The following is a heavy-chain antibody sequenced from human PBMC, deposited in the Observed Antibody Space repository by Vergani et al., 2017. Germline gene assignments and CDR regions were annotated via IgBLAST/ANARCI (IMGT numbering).Heavy chain of an antibody. V-gene: IGHV4-34*01. CDR2: INHSGST. J-gene: IGHJ6*02. CDR3: ARGRARXYSGYERYYYGMDV. CDR1: GGSFSGYY. Sequence: QVQLQQWGAGLLKPSETLTLTCAVYGGSFSGYYWSWIRQPPGTGLEWIGEINHSGSTNYNPSLKSRVTISVDTSKNQFSLKLSSVTAADTAVYYYARGRARXYSGYERYYYGMDVWGQGTTVTVSS. D-gene: IGHD5-12*01.